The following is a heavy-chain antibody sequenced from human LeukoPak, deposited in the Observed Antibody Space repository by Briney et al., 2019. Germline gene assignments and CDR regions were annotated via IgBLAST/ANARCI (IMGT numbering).Heavy chain of an antibody. J-gene: IGHJ5*02. CDR2: IKQDGSEK. CDR3: ASVEVGALP. D-gene: IGHD1-26*01. Sequence: GGSLRLSCAASGFAFSSYAMSWVRQAPGKGLEWVANIKQDGSEKYYVDSVKGRFTISRDNAKNSLYLQMNSLRAEDTAVYYCASVEVGALPWGQGTLVTVSS. CDR1: GFAFSSYA. V-gene: IGHV3-7*01.